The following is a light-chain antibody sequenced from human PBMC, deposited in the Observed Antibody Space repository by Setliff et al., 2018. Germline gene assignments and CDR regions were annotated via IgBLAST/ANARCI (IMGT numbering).Light chain of an antibody. CDR3: NAYTSGSTYV. V-gene: IGLV2-14*03. CDR1: SSDVGSYDL. Sequence: QSVLPQPASVSGSPGQSITISCSGTSSDVGSYDLVSWYQQHPGKAPKLIIYAVSDRPSGVSNRFSGSKSGNTASLTISGLQTEDEADYYCNAYTSGSTYVFGTGTKVTVL. J-gene: IGLJ1*01. CDR2: AVS.